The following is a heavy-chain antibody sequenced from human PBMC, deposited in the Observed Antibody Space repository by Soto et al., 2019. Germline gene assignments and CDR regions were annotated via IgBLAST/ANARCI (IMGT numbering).Heavy chain of an antibody. J-gene: IGHJ5*02. CDR3: ARAIVGHTTTGCLDP. CDR1: GGTLSRYA. V-gene: IGHV1-69*13. D-gene: IGHD1-26*01. CDR2: IIPIFGTA. Sequence: SVKVSCKASGGTLSRYAISWVRQAPGQGLEWMGGIIPIFGTANYAQKFQGRVTITADESTSTAYMELSSLRFEDTAVYYCARAIVGHTTTGCLDPWGQGTLVTVSS.